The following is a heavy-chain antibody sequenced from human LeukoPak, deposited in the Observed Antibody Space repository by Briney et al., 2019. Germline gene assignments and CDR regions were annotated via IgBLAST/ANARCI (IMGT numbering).Heavy chain of an antibody. V-gene: IGHV4-39*07. Sequence: SETLSLTCTVSGGSISSSSYYWGWIRQPPGKGLEWIGSVYYTGASYYNPSLKSRVTISIDTSKNHFSLKLSSVTAADTAVYYCARAASHYDILTGYFPNWFDPWGQGTLVTVSS. CDR1: GGSISSSSYY. CDR2: VYYTGAS. J-gene: IGHJ5*02. CDR3: ARAASHYDILTGYFPNWFDP. D-gene: IGHD3-9*01.